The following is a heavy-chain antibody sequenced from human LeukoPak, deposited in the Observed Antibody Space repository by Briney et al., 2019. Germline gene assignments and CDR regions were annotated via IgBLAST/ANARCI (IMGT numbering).Heavy chain of an antibody. D-gene: IGHD6-13*01. J-gene: IGHJ4*01. V-gene: IGHV3-7*01. CDR2: INQNGGET. CDR1: GFTLSDFW. Sequence: AGGSLRLSCAVSGFTLSDFWMNWVRRSPGKGLEWVASINQNGGETSYVDSVKGRFTISRDNPKNSLYLQMSSLRAEDTAVYYCARDGTAPGLYFDLWGQGTLVTVSS. CDR3: ARDGTAPGLYFDL.